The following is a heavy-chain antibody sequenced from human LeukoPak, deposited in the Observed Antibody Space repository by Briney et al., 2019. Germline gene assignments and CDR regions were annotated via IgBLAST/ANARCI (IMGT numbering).Heavy chain of an antibody. D-gene: IGHD1-26*01. Sequence: SETLSLTCAVYGGSFSGYYWSWIRQPPGKGLEWIAEINHSGSTNYNPSLKSRVTISVDTSKNQFSLKLSSVTAADTAVYYCARERIVGATLDAFDIWGQGTMVTVSS. J-gene: IGHJ3*02. CDR2: INHSGST. V-gene: IGHV4-34*01. CDR1: GGSFSGYY. CDR3: ARERIVGATLDAFDI.